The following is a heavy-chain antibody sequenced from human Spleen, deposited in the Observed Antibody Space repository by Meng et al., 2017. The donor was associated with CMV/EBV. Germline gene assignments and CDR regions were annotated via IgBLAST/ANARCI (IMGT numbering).Heavy chain of an antibody. CDR1: GGSINSSSYY. CDR3: ASGFDPGDGFDV. J-gene: IGHJ3*01. V-gene: IGHV4-39*07. D-gene: IGHD3-10*01. CDR2: MYYSGST. Sequence: SETLSLTCTVSGGSINSSSYYWGWIRQPPGKGLEWIGSMYYSGSTYYNPSLKSPVTISVDKSKNKFSLRLSSVTAADTAVYYCASGFDPGDGFDVWGQGTMVTVSS.